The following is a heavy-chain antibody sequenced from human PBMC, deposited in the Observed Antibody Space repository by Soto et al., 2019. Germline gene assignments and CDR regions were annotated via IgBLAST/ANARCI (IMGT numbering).Heavy chain of an antibody. CDR1: GHSIGTYY. CDR3: ARPHGGSSGWDNWFDP. J-gene: IGHJ5*02. D-gene: IGHD6-25*01. V-gene: IGHV4-59*01. Sequence: PATLSLTCTEPGHSIGTYYGSWIQQPPGKGLEWIGYIYYSGSTNYNPSLKSRVTISVDTSKNQFSLKLSSVTAADTAVYYCARPHGGSSGWDNWFDPWGQGTLVTVS. CDR2: IYYSGST.